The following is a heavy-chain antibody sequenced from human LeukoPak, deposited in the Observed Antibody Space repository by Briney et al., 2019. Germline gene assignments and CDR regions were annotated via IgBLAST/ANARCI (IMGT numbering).Heavy chain of an antibody. CDR3: ARDSGYSSSCSWFDP. CDR2: IYYSGST. CDR1: GGSISSSSYY. D-gene: IGHD6-13*01. Sequence: SETLSLTCTVSGGSISSSSYYWGWIRQPPGKGLEWIGSIYYSGSTYYNPSLKSRVTISVDTSKNQFSLKLSSVTAANTAVYYCARDSGYSSSCSWFDPWGQGTLVTVSS. V-gene: IGHV4-39*07. J-gene: IGHJ5*02.